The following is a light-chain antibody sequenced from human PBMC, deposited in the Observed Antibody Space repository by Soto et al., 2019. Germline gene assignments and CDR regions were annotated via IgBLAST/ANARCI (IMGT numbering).Light chain of an antibody. Sequence: DIHMTQSPSSLSASVGHRVTITCRASQSISTYLHWYQQKQGKAPNLLIYAASTLQSGVPSRFSGSGYGTDFNLTISSLQTEDFATYFCQHGYSTPLTFGGGTKVDIK. V-gene: IGKV1-39*01. J-gene: IGKJ4*01. CDR1: QSISTY. CDR2: AAS. CDR3: QHGYSTPLT.